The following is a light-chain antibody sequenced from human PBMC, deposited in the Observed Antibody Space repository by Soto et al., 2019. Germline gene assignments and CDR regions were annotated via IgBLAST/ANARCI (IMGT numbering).Light chain of an antibody. CDR2: EGS. J-gene: IGLJ1*01. V-gene: IGLV2-23*01. Sequence: QSVLTQPASVSGSPGQSITISCTGTSSDVGSYNLVSWYQQHPGKAPKLMIYEGSKRPSGVSNRFSGSKSGNTASLTISGLQAEGEADYYCCSYAGSSTYVFGTGTKVTVL. CDR3: CSYAGSSTYV. CDR1: SSDVGSYNL.